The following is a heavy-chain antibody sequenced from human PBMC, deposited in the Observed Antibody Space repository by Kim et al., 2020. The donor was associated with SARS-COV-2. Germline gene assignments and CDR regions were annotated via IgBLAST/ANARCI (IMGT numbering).Heavy chain of an antibody. D-gene: IGHD3-22*01. CDR2: IYYSGST. CDR1: GGSVSSGSYY. CDR3: ARDGYYYDSSGSPSDAFDI. Sequence: SETLSLTCTVSGGSVSSGSYYWSWIRQPPGKGLEWIGYIYYSGSTNYNPSLKSRVTISVDTSKNQFSLKLSSVTAADTAVYYCARDGYYYDSSGSPSDAFDIWGQGTMVTVSS. J-gene: IGHJ3*02. V-gene: IGHV4-61*01.